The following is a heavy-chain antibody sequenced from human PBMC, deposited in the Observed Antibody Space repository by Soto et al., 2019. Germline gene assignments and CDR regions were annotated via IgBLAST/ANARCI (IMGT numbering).Heavy chain of an antibody. D-gene: IGHD6-13*01. V-gene: IGHV3-21*01. CDR1: GFNFNTYT. Sequence: PGGSLRLSCAASGFNFNTYTMNWVRQAPGKGLEWVSSISSGSSYIYNAASVKGRFTISRDNAQNSLYLQMNSLRAEDTAVYYCARAPAPLYSSSWYYFDYWGQGTLVTVSS. J-gene: IGHJ4*02. CDR3: ARAPAPLYSSSWYYFDY. CDR2: ISSGSSYI.